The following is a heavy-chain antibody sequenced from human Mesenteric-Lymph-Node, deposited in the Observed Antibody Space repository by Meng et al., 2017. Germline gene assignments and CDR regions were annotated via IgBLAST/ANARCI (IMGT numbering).Heavy chain of an antibody. V-gene: IGHV3-21*01. Sequence: GGSLRLSCAASGFTFSSYRMNWVRQAPGKGLQWVSSISTSSSYIYYADSVKGRFTISRDDARNSLFLQMNSLRAEDTAVYYCARDLGYSYGFGYWGQGTLVTVSS. CDR2: ISTSSSYI. J-gene: IGHJ4*02. D-gene: IGHD5-18*01. CDR3: ARDLGYSYGFGY. CDR1: GFTFSSYR.